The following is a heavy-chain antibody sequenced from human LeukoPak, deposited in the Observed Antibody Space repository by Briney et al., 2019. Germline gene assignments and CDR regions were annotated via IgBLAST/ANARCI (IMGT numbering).Heavy chain of an antibody. J-gene: IGHJ4*02. D-gene: IGHD3-10*01. CDR1: GGSISTYY. Sequence: PSETLSLTCTVSGGSISTYYWSWIRQPPGKGLEWIGYVYHSGSTNYNPSLKSRVTISVDTSKNQFSLKLSSVTAADTAVYYCARMYGSGSYPIDYWGQGTLVTVSS. V-gene: IGHV4-59*01. CDR3: ARMYGSGSYPIDY. CDR2: VYHSGST.